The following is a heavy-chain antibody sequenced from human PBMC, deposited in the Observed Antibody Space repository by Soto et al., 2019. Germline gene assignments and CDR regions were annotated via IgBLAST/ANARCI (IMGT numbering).Heavy chain of an antibody. CDR1: GFTFSSYW. Sequence: GGSLRLSCAASGFTFSSYWMSWVRQAPGKGLEWVANIKQDGSEKYYVDSVKGRFTISRDNAKNSLYLQMNSLRAEDTAVYYYARNAYCGGDCYTLPSGYWGQGTLVTVSS. V-gene: IGHV3-7*05. J-gene: IGHJ4*02. CDR2: IKQDGSEK. D-gene: IGHD2-21*02. CDR3: ARNAYCGGDCYTLPSGY.